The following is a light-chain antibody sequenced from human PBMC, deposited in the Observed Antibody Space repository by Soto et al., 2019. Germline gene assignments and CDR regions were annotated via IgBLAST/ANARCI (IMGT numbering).Light chain of an antibody. CDR1: QSVSANY. CDR3: HQYGSSPFT. V-gene: IGKV3-20*01. Sequence: EVVLTQSPATLSLSPGERATLSCRANQSVSANYLAWYKQKPGQAPRLLVYGASSRATGITDRFSGSGSGTDFTLTISRLEPEDFAVFYCHQYGSSPFTFGPGTKVDIK. J-gene: IGKJ3*01. CDR2: GAS.